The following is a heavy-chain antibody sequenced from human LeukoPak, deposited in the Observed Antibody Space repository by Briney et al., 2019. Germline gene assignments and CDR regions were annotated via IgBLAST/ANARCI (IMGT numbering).Heavy chain of an antibody. Sequence: GGSLRLSCAASGFTFDDYGMSWVRQAPGKGLEWVSGINWNGGSTGYADSVKGRFTISRDNAKNSLYLQMNSLRAEDTALYYCAGARRYCSGGSCFKTGGFFDYWGQGTLVTVSS. D-gene: IGHD2-15*01. J-gene: IGHJ4*02. V-gene: IGHV3-20*04. CDR1: GFTFDDYG. CDR3: AGARRYCSGGSCFKTGGFFDY. CDR2: INWNGGST.